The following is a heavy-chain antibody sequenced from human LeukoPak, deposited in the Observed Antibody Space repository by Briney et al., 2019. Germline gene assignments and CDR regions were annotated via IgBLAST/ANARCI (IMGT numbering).Heavy chain of an antibody. V-gene: IGHV1-2*02. Sequence: ASVKVSCKASGYTFTDNYIHWVRQAPGQGLEWMGLINPTSGDAIYSQNFQGRVSMTRDTSISTAYMELNRLRSDDTAVYYCARDFLDASGWPNFDFWGQGTLVTVSS. CDR3: ARDFLDASGWPNFDF. CDR1: GYTFTDNY. CDR2: INPTSGDA. D-gene: IGHD6-19*01. J-gene: IGHJ4*02.